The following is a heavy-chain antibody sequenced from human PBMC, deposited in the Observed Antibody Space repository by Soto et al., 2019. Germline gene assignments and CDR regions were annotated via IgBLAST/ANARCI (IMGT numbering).Heavy chain of an antibody. D-gene: IGHD2-15*01. CDR1: GFTFSGSA. J-gene: IGHJ6*02. CDR2: IRSKANSYAT. V-gene: IGHV3-73*02. CDR3: TRQVAVGSMDV. Sequence: EVQLVESGGGLVQPGGSLKLSCAASGFTFSGSAMHWVRQASGKGLEWVGRIRSKANSYATAYAASVKGRFTISRDDSENTAYLQMNSLKTEDTAVYYCTRQVAVGSMDVWGQGTTVTVSS.